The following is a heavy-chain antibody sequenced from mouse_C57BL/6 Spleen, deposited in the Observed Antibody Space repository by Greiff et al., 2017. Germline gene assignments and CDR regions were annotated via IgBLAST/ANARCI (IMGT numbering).Heavy chain of an antibody. Sequence: QVQLQQSGAELARPGASVKLSCKASGYTFTSYGISWVKQRTGQGLEWIGEIYPRSGNTYYNEKFKGKATLTADKSSSTAYMELRSLTSEDSAVYFCARRGYDYDLGAMDYWGQGTSVTVSS. CDR3: ARRGYDYDLGAMDY. CDR1: GYTFTSYG. CDR2: IYPRSGNT. V-gene: IGHV1-81*01. J-gene: IGHJ4*01. D-gene: IGHD2-4*01.